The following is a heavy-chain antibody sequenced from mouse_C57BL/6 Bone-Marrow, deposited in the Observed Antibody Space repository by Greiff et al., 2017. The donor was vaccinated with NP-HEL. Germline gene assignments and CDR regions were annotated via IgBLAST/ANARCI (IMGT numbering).Heavy chain of an antibody. CDR3: ARDYYFDY. V-gene: IGHV3-6*01. CDR2: ISYDGSN. Sequence: EVKVEESGPGLVKPSQSLSLTCSVTGYSITSGYYWNWLRQFPGNKLEWMGYISYDGSNNYNPSLKNRISITRDTSKNQFYLKLNSVTTEDTATYYCARDYYFDYWGQGTTLTVSS. CDR1: GYSITSGYY. J-gene: IGHJ2*01.